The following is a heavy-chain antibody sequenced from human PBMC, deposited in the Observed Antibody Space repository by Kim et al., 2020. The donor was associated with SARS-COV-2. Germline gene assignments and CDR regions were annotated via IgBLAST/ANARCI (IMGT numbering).Heavy chain of an antibody. CDR2: LSSSGTT. Sequence: SETLSLTCTVSGGSVSSESYFWTWVRQPPGQPLEWIGSLSSSGTTNYNPSLESRVTISLDTSRSQFSLKLTSVTAADTAMYFCAKDTLLRDFDILTGYSNYYYYGMDVWGQGTTVTVSS. CDR3: AKDTLLRDFDILTGYSNYYYYGMDV. D-gene: IGHD3-9*01. J-gene: IGHJ6*02. CDR1: GGSVSSESYF. V-gene: IGHV4-61*01.